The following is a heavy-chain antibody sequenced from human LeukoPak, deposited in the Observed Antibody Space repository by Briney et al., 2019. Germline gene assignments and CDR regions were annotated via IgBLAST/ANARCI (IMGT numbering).Heavy chain of an antibody. D-gene: IGHD2-2*01. J-gene: IGHJ4*02. CDR1: GGSYSGYY. V-gene: IGHV4-34*01. CDR2: INHSGST. CDR3: ARGPYCSSTSCYPIYYYFDY. Sequence: PSETLSLTCAVYGGSYSGYYWSWIRQPPGKGLEWIGEINHSGSTNYNPSLKSRVTLSVDTSKNQFSLKLSSVTAADTAVYYCARGPYCSSTSCYPIYYYFDYWGQGTLVTVSS.